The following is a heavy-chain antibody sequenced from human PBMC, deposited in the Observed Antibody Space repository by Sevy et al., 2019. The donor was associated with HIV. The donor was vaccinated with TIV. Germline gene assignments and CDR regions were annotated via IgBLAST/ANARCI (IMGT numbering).Heavy chain of an antibody. CDR2: ISAYNGNT. D-gene: IGHD2-8*02. J-gene: IGHJ6*02. Sequence: ASVKVSCKASGYTFTSYGISWVRQAPGQGLEWMGWISAYNGNTNYAQKLQGRVTMTTDTSTSTAYMELRSLRSDDTAVYYCASGVCTGDVCGYGMDVWGQGTTVTVSS. V-gene: IGHV1-18*01. CDR1: GYTFTSYG. CDR3: ASGVCTGDVCGYGMDV.